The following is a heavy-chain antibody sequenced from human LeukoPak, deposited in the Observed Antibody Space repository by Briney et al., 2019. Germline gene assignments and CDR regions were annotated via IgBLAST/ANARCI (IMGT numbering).Heavy chain of an antibody. Sequence: GASVKVSCKASGYTFTGYYMHWVRRAPGQGLEWMGWINPNTGVTNYAQKFQGRVTLTRDTSIITACMELTRLRSDDTAMYYCARDRTTVTTGYYGMDVWGQGTTLTVSS. J-gene: IGHJ6*02. CDR3: ARDRTTVTTGYYGMDV. V-gene: IGHV1-2*02. CDR1: GYTFTGYY. CDR2: INPNTGVT. D-gene: IGHD4-17*01.